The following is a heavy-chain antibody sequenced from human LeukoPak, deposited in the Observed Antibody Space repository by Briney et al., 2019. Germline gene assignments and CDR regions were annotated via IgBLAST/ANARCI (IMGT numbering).Heavy chain of an antibody. CDR2: INPNSGGT. V-gene: IGHV1-2*02. Sequence: GASVMVSCKASGYTFTGYYMHWVRQAPGQGLEWMGWINPNSGGTNYAQKFQGRVTMTRDTSISTAYMELSRLRSDDTAVYYCARETKWIQLWNHWGQGTLVTVSS. D-gene: IGHD5-18*01. CDR1: GYTFTGYY. J-gene: IGHJ5*02. CDR3: ARETKWIQLWNH.